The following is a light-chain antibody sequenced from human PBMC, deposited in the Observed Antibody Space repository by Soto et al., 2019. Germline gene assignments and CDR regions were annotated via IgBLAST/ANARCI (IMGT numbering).Light chain of an antibody. CDR1: QSLLHSNGYNY. CDR3: MQSIQLPPIT. Sequence: DIVMTQSPLSLPVTPGEPASISCSSSQSLLHSNGYNYLDWYLQKPGQSPQLLIYLGSNRASGVPDRFSGSGSGTDFTLKISRVEAEDVGVYYCMQSIQLPPITFGQGTRLEIK. V-gene: IGKV2-28*01. J-gene: IGKJ5*01. CDR2: LGS.